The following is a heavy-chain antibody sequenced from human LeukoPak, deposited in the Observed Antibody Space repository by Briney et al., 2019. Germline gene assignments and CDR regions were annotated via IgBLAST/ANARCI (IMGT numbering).Heavy chain of an antibody. D-gene: IGHD6-13*01. Sequence: SETLSLTCAVSGGSISGGQDFWGWIRQSPGKGLEWIGSIYYTGSTYYNPSLKSRVTISVDTSKSEFSLMVHSVTAADTAMYYCARRGITYSTSFFDSWGQGTLVTVAS. V-gene: IGHV4-39*01. J-gene: IGHJ4*02. CDR1: GGSISGGQDF. CDR2: IYYTGST. CDR3: ARRGITYSTSFFDS.